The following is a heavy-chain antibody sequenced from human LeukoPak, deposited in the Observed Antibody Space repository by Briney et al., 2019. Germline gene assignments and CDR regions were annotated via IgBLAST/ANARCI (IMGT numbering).Heavy chain of an antibody. CDR1: GGSISSYY. CDR3: ARYYCSSTSCYGSYYYYMDV. CDR2: IYYSGST. D-gene: IGHD2-2*01. J-gene: IGHJ6*03. V-gene: IGHV4-59*01. Sequence: SETLSLTCTVSGGSISSYYWSWIRQPPGKGLEWIGYIYYSGSTNYNPSLKSRVTISVDTSKNQFSLKLISVTAADTAVYYCARYYCSSTSCYGSYYYYMDVWGKGTTVTVSS.